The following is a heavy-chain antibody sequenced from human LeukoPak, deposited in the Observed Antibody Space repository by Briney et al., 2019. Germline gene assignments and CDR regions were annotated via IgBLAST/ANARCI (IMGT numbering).Heavy chain of an antibody. V-gene: IGHV4-61*01. J-gene: IGHJ3*02. Sequence: PSETLSLTCTVSGGSVSNGNYYWSWIRQPPGKGLEWIGYIYYSGSTNYNPSLKSRVTISVDTSKNQFSLKLSSVTAADTAVYYCARVLSDADAFDIWGQGTVVTVSS. CDR2: IYYSGST. CDR3: ARVLSDADAFDI. CDR1: GGSVSNGNYY.